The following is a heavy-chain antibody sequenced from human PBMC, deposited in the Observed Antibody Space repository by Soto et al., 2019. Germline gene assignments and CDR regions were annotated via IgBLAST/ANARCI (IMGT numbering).Heavy chain of an antibody. CDR1: GFTFSSYA. D-gene: IGHD3-16*01. CDR2: ISGGDGSP. J-gene: IGHJ4*02. V-gene: IGHV3-23*01. CDR3: AKWHTYNYDSLAFSGFDC. Sequence: GGSLRLSCAASGFTFSSYAMTWVRQAPGKGLEWVSAISGGDGSPSYADSVKGRFIISRDNSKNTLYLHMNRLRADDTAAYYCAKWHTYNYDSLAFSGFDCWGQGTQVTVSA.